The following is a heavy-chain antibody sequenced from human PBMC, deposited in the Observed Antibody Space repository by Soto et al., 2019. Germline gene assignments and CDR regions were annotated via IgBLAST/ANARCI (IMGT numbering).Heavy chain of an antibody. J-gene: IGHJ4*02. Sequence: ASVKVSCKVSGYTLTELSMHWVRQAPGKGLEWMGGFDPEDGETIYAQKFQGRVTMTEDTSTDTAYMELSSLRSEDTAVYYCAARLLESLFIDYWGQATLVTLSS. D-gene: IGHD3-3*01. V-gene: IGHV1-24*01. CDR3: AARLLESLFIDY. CDR1: GYTLTELS. CDR2: FDPEDGET.